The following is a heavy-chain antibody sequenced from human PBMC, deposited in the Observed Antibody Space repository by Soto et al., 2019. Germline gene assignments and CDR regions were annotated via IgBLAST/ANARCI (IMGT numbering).Heavy chain of an antibody. CDR3: ARRVVAYLDL. Sequence: SETLSLTCTVSGGSISSSSYYWGWIRQPPGKGLEWIGSIYYSGSTYYNPSLKSRVTISVDTSKNQFSLKLSSVTAADTAVYYCARRVVAYLDLWGRGTLVTVSS. V-gene: IGHV4-39*01. CDR1: GGSISSSSYY. CDR2: IYYSGST. J-gene: IGHJ2*01. D-gene: IGHD2-21*01.